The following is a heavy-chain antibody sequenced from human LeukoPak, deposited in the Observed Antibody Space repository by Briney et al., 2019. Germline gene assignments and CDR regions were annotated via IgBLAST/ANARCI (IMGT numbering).Heavy chain of an antibody. CDR3: AKALGDFEPFYYYYGLDV. J-gene: IGHJ6*02. Sequence: GGSLRLACAASGFRFSSYAMSWVRQAPGKGLEWVSAISGSGVNTYHSDSVKARFTISRDNSKNILYLQMNSLRADDTAVYYCAKALGDFEPFYYYYGLDVWGQGTTVTVSS. V-gene: IGHV3-23*01. CDR1: GFRFSSYA. CDR2: ISGSGVNT. D-gene: IGHD2-21*02.